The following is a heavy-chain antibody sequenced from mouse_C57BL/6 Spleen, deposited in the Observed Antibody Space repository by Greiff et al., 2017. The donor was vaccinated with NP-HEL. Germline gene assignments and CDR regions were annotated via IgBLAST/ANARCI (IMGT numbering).Heavy chain of an antibody. Sequence: QVQLQQSGPELVKPGASVKISCKASGYSFTSYYIHWVKQRPGQGLEWIGWIYPGSGNTKYNEKFKGKATLTADTSSSTAYMQLSSLTSEDSAVYSCASPYYYGSSYWYFDVWGTGTTVTVSS. CDR1: GYSFTSYY. D-gene: IGHD1-1*01. CDR3: ASPYYYGSSYWYFDV. J-gene: IGHJ1*03. V-gene: IGHV1-66*01. CDR2: IYPGSGNT.